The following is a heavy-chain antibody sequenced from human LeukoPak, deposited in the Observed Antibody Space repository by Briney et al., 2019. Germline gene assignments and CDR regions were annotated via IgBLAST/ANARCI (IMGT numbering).Heavy chain of an antibody. CDR2: IRRRAYGGAA. V-gene: IGHV3-49*04. Sequence: GGSLRLSCAASGFTFSRYSMNWVRQAPGKGLEWVGFIRRRAYGGAAEYAASVKGRFIISRDDSKGIAYLQMNSLKTEDTAVYYCSRNGLVDFDYWGQGSRVIVSP. J-gene: IGHJ4*02. CDR1: GFTFSRYS. CDR3: SRNGLVDFDY.